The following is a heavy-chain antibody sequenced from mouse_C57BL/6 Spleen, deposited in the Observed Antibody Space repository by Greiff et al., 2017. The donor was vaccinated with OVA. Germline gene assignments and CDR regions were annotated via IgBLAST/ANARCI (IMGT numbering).Heavy chain of an antibody. D-gene: IGHD4-1*01. V-gene: IGHV1-80*01. J-gene: IGHJ2*01. CDR2: IYPGDGDT. CDR1: GYAFSSYW. Sequence: QVQLQQSGAELVKPGASVKISCKASGYAFSSYWMNWVKQRPGKGLEWIGQIYPGDGDTNYNGKFKGKATLTADKSSSTAYMQLSSLTSEDSAVYFCARSPTGRGYYFEYWGQGTTLTVSS. CDR3: ARSPTGRGYYFEY.